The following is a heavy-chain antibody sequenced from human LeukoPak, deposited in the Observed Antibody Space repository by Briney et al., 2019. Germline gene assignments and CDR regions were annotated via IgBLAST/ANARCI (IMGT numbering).Heavy chain of an antibody. CDR2: IYYGGST. J-gene: IGHJ4*02. CDR3: ARYTAGYCSGGSCYSFDY. D-gene: IGHD2-15*01. CDR1: GDSISSYY. V-gene: IGHV4-59*08. Sequence: SETLSLTCTVSGDSISSYYWNWIWQPPGKGLEWIGYIYYGGSTNYNPSLKSRITISVDTSKNHFSLKLSSVTAADTAVYYCARYTAGYCSGGSCYSFDYWGQGTLVTVSS.